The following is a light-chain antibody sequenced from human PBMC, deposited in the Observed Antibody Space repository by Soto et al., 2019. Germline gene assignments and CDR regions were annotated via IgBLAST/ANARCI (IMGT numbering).Light chain of an antibody. CDR2: AAS. CDR1: QRIGTN. V-gene: IGKV1-39*01. CDR3: QQLFDSPIT. J-gene: IGKJ5*01. Sequence: DIQMTQSPSSLSASIGDRVTLTCRASQRIGTNLNWYQQRPGKAPKLLIYAASTLESGVPSRFSATVSGTEFSLTITSLQPEDFATYYCQQLFDSPITFGQGTRLEIK.